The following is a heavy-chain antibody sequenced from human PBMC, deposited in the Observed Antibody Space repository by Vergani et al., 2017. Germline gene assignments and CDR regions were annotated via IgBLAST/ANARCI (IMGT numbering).Heavy chain of an antibody. Sequence: EVQLLESGGGLVQPGGSLRLSCAASGFTFSSYDMHWVRQATGKGLEWVSAIGTAGDTYYPGSVKGRFTISRENAKNSLYLQMNSLRAGDTAVYYCARAFPEYSSSWYLPNWFDPWGQGTLVTVSS. D-gene: IGHD6-13*01. V-gene: IGHV3-13*04. CDR2: IGTAGDT. J-gene: IGHJ5*02. CDR3: ARAFPEYSSSWYLPNWFDP. CDR1: GFTFSSYD.